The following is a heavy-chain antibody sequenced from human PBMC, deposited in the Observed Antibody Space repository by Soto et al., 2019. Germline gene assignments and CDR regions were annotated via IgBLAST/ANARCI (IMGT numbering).Heavy chain of an antibody. CDR2: INPNSGGT. D-gene: IGHD3-10*01. V-gene: IGHV1-2*02. Sequence: GASVKVSCKASGYTFTGYYMHWVRQAPGQGLEWMGWINPNSGGTNYAQKFQGRVTMTRDTSISTAYMELSRLRSDDTAVYYCASAVVLLWFGELSPRFDYWGQGTLVTVSS. J-gene: IGHJ4*02. CDR3: ASAVVLLWFGELSPRFDY. CDR1: GYTFTGYY.